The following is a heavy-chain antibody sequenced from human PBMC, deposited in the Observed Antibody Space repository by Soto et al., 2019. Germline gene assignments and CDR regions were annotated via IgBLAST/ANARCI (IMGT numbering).Heavy chain of an antibody. CDR1: GFTVSSNY. D-gene: IGHD3-22*01. J-gene: IGHJ4*02. CDR3: ARSYYDSSGYYLYYFDY. CDR2: IYSGGST. Sequence: GGSLRLSCAASGFTVSSNYMSWVRQAPGKGLEWVSVIYSGGSTYYADSVKGRFTISRDNSKNTLYLQMNSLRAEDTAVYYCARSYYDSSGYYLYYFDYWGQGTLVTVSS. V-gene: IGHV3-66*01.